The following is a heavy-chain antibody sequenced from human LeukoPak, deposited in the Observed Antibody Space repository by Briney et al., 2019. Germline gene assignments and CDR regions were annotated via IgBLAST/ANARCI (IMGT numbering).Heavy chain of an antibody. CDR1: GGSISSYY. J-gene: IGHJ4*02. CDR2: IYYSRST. Sequence: PSETLSLTCTVSGGSISSYYWSWIRQPPGKGLEWIGYIYYSRSTNYNPSLKSRVTISVDTSKNQFSLKLSSVTAADTAVYYCASYSSSWYYFDYWGQGTLVTVSS. D-gene: IGHD6-13*01. V-gene: IGHV4-59*01. CDR3: ASYSSSWYYFDY.